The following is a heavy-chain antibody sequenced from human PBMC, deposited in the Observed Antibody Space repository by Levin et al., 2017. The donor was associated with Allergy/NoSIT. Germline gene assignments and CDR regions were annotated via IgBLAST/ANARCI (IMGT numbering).Heavy chain of an antibody. Sequence: GGSLRLSCAASGFTFSSYWMHWVRQAPGKGLVWVSRINSDGSSTRYADSVKGRFTISRDNAKNTLNLQMNSLRDEDTAVYYCAREGSAVAGTLPFDYWGQGTLVTVSS. J-gene: IGHJ4*02. CDR1: GFTFSSYW. V-gene: IGHV3-74*01. CDR2: INSDGSST. CDR3: AREGSAVAGTLPFDY. D-gene: IGHD6-19*01.